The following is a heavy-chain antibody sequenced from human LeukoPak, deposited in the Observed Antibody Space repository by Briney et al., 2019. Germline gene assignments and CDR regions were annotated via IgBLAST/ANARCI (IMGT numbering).Heavy chain of an antibody. CDR1: GFTFSSYW. CDR3: ARDGGGDSSSWCQRWETYYYYYMDV. J-gene: IGHJ6*03. V-gene: IGHV3-7*01. CDR2: IKQDGSEK. Sequence: GGSLRLSCAASGFTFSSYWMSWVRQAPGKGLEWVANIKQDGSEKYYVDSVKGRFTISRDNAKNSLYLQMNSLRAEDTAVYYCARDGGGDSSSWCQRWETYYYYYMDVWGKGTTVTVSS. D-gene: IGHD6-13*01.